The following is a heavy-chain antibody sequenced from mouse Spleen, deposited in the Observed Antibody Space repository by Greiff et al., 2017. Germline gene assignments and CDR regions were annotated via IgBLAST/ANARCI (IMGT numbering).Heavy chain of an antibody. CDR3: ARHLYDYDVPDY. Sequence: EVKLMESGGGLVKPGGSLKLSCAASGFTFSSYAMSWVRQTPEKRLEWVATISSGGSYTYYPDSVKGRFTISRDNAKNTLYLQMSSLRSEDTAMYYCARHLYDYDVPDYWGQGTTLTVSS. CDR2: ISSGGSYT. V-gene: IGHV5-9-3*01. CDR1: GFTFSSYA. J-gene: IGHJ2*01. D-gene: IGHD2-4*01.